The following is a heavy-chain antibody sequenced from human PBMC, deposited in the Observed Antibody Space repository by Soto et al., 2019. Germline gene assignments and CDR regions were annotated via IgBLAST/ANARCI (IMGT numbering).Heavy chain of an antibody. V-gene: IGHV4-39*01. Sequence: QLQLQESGPGLVKPSETLSLTCTVPGASSIITTNYWGWSRQPPGRGLEWIGTISSIGSTYYNPSLEGRVTISVDTSKNQFSLKVTSVTAADTGLYYCARQDHGDYEFFFDYWGQGTLVTVSS. CDR3: ARQDHGDYEFFFDY. D-gene: IGHD4-17*01. CDR1: GASSIITTNY. CDR2: ISSIGST. J-gene: IGHJ4*02.